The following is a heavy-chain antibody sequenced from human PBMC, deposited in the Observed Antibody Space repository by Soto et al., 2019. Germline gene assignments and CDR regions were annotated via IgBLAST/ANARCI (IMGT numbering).Heavy chain of an antibody. Sequence: QMQLLQSGAEVKKTGSSVKISCKTSGWIFSFQYLHWVRQAPGQGLEWLGWITPYNGNVKYAQHFQDRISLTRDNSVTPLFLELRNLRSEDTGLYYCTRSATSGDQQFIDSWGQGTLVTV. CDR1: GWIFSFQY. CDR2: ITPYNGNV. D-gene: IGHD7-27*01. CDR3: TRSATSGDQQFIDS. J-gene: IGHJ4*02. V-gene: IGHV1-45*02.